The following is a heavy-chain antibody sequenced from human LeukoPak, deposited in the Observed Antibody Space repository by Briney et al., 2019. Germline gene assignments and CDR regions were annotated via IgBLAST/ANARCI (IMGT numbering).Heavy chain of an antibody. D-gene: IGHD6-19*01. CDR1: GFTFSNYS. CDR2: ISNSRSYI. CDR3: ARDFSRSGWYSDY. J-gene: IGHJ4*02. Sequence: PGGSLRLSCAASGFTFSNYSMNWVRQAPGKGLEWVSSISNSRSYIYYAGSVKGRFTISRDNAKNSLYLQMNSLRVDDTGVYYCARDFSRSGWYSDYWGQGTLVTVSS. V-gene: IGHV3-21*01.